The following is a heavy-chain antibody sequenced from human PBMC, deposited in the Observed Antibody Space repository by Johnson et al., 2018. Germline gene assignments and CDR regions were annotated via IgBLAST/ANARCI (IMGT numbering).Heavy chain of an antibody. D-gene: IGHD5-18*01. CDR2: IGTAGDT. Sequence: VQLVQSGGGVVQPGRSXRLSCAASGFTFSSYDMHWVRQATGKGLEWVSAIGTAGDTYYPGSVKGRFTIPRENAKNSLYLQMNSLRAEDPAVYYCARDLYSYGQWAFDIWGQGTMVTVSS. J-gene: IGHJ3*02. CDR3: ARDLYSYGQWAFDI. CDR1: GFTFSSYD. V-gene: IGHV3-13*01.